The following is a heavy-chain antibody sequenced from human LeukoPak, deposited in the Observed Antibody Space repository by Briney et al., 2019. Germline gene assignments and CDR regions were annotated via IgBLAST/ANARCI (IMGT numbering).Heavy chain of an antibody. Sequence: GGSLRLSCAASGFTFSGYWMSWVRQAPGNGLEWVANIKQEGSEKYYVDSVKARFTISRDNAKNSLYLQMNSLRAEDTAVYSCARDSTGYYWAYWGQGTLVTVSS. D-gene: IGHD3-22*01. CDR2: IKQEGSEK. CDR1: GFTFSGYW. CDR3: ARDSTGYYWAY. V-gene: IGHV3-7*03. J-gene: IGHJ4*02.